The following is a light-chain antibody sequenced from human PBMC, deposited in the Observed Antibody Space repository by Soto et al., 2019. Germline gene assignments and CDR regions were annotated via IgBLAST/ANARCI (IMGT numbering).Light chain of an antibody. V-gene: IGKV1-5*03. CDR2: KAS. J-gene: IGKJ4*01. CDR3: QQYYSYPLT. CDR1: QSISSW. Sequence: DIQMTQSPSPLSASVGDRVTITCRASQSISSWLAWYQQKPGKAPKLLIYKASSLESGVPSRFSRSGSGTEFTLTFSRLPPGAFATYYCQQYYSYPLTVGGGTEVVIK.